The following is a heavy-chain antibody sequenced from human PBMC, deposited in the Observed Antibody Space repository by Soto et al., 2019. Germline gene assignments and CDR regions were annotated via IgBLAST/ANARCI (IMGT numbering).Heavy chain of an antibody. CDR1: GFTFSSYG. V-gene: IGHV3-33*01. D-gene: IGHD1-20*01. CDR3: ARDWYNWNRDQNFFDY. Sequence: PGGSLRLSCAASGFTFSSYGMHWVRQAPGKGLEWVAVIWYDGSNKYYADSVKGRFTISRDNSKNTLYLQMNSLRAEDTAVYYCARDWYNWNRDQNFFDYWGQGTLVTVSS. CDR2: IWYDGSNK. J-gene: IGHJ4*02.